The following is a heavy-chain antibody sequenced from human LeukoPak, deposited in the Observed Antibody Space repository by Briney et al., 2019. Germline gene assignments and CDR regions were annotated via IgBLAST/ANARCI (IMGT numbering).Heavy chain of an antibody. Sequence: KPGGPLRLSCAASGFTFSDYYMSWIRQAPGRGLEWVSYISIGGTTLLYADSVKGRFTISRDNARNSLYLQMNSLRVEDTAVYYCARDSSPYHYGMDVWGQGTTVTVSS. CDR1: GFTFSDYY. CDR3: ARDSSPYHYGMDV. V-gene: IGHV3-11*01. CDR2: ISIGGTTL. J-gene: IGHJ6*02.